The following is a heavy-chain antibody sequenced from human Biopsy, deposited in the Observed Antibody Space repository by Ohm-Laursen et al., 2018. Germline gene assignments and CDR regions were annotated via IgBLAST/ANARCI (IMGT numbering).Heavy chain of an antibody. CDR2: IGPNSGAT. CDR3: VRERGMQQVVGVRADTFDR. J-gene: IGHJ3*02. CDR1: GYTFTAYF. V-gene: IGHV1-2*02. D-gene: IGHD6-13*01. Sequence: GASVKVSCKVSGYTFTAYFIHWVRQSPGQGLEWMGWIGPNSGATNYAQKFQGRVTMTGDTSISTAYMELSRLTSDDTGVYYCVRERGMQQVVGVRADTFDRWGKGKVVTASS.